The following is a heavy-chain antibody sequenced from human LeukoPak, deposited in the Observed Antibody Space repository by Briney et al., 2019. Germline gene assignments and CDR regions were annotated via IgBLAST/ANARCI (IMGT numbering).Heavy chain of an antibody. D-gene: IGHD6-13*01. V-gene: IGHV3-66*01. J-gene: IGHJ4*02. CDR1: GFTVSRNY. Sequence: GGSLRLSCAASGFTVSRNYMSWVRQAPGKGLEWVSVIYSGGRTYYADSVKGRFTISRDNSKNTLYLQMNRLRAEDTAVYYCARAGPSSSWHRFDYWGQGTLVTVSS. CDR3: ARAGPSSSWHRFDY. CDR2: IYSGGRT.